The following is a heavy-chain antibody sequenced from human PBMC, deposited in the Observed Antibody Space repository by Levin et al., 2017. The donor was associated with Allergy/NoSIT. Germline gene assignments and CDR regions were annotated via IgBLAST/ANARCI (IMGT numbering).Heavy chain of an antibody. CDR2: IVFDGNDQ. CDR3: AKRGYCSGNTCQSHDAIDV. CDR1: GFQFSLYG. Sequence: GGSLRLACAASGFQFSLYGMHWVRQAPGKGLEWVALIVFDGNDQYYADSVKGRFTISRDNSKNTLYLQMSSLRENDTAIYYCAKRGYCSGNTCQSHDAIDVWGQGTLVMVSS. V-gene: IGHV3-30*18. J-gene: IGHJ3*01. D-gene: IGHD2-15*01.